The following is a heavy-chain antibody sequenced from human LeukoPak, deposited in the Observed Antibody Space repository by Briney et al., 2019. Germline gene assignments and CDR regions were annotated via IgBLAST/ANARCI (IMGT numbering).Heavy chain of an antibody. J-gene: IGHJ4*02. CDR3: ARVGSLEQWLDTGLSFDY. V-gene: IGHV1-18*01. Sequence: GASVKVSCKASGYTFTSYGISWVRQAPGQGLEWMGWISAYNGNTDYAQKLQGRVTMTTDTSTSTAYMELRSLRSDDTAVYYCARVGSLEQWLDTGLSFDYWGQGTLVTVSS. CDR2: ISAYNGNT. CDR1: GYTFTSYG. D-gene: IGHD6-19*01.